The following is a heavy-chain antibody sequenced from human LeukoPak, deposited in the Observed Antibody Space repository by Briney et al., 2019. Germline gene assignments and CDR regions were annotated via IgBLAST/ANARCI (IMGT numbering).Heavy chain of an antibody. D-gene: IGHD3-3*01. Sequence: SETLSLACTVSGGSISSSSYYWGWIRQPPGKGLEWIGSIYYSGSTYYNPSLKSRVTISVDTSKNQFSLKLSSVTAADTAVYYCARQASDRYDFWSGSSYYFDYWGQGTLVTVSS. CDR1: GGSISSSSYY. J-gene: IGHJ4*02. CDR2: IYYSGST. CDR3: ARQASDRYDFWSGSSYYFDY. V-gene: IGHV4-39*01.